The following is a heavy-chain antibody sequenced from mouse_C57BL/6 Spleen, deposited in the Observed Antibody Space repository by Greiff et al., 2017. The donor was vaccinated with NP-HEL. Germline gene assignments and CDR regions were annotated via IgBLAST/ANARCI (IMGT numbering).Heavy chain of an antibody. Sequence: QVQLQQPGAELVKPGASVKMSCKASGYTFTSYWITWVKQRPGQGLEWIGDIYPGSGSTNYNEKFKSKATLTVDTSSSTAYMQLSSLTSEDSAVYYCARDYDYDGDYYAMDYWGQGTSGTVSS. D-gene: IGHD2-4*01. V-gene: IGHV1-55*01. CDR2: IYPGSGST. CDR3: ARDYDYDGDYYAMDY. CDR1: GYTFTSYW. J-gene: IGHJ4*01.